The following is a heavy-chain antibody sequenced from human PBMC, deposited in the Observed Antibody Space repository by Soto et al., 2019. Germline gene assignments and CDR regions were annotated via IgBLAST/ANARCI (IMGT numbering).Heavy chain of an antibody. CDR1: GYSFTSYW. D-gene: IGHD5-18*01. CDR3: ARLRGGIQLWPFDAFDI. Sequence: GESLKISCRGSGYSFTSYWIGWVRQMPGKGLEWMGIIYPGDSDTRYSPSFQGQVTISADKSISTAYLQWSSLKASDTAMYYCARLRGGIQLWPFDAFDIWGQGTMVTVSS. J-gene: IGHJ3*02. CDR2: IYPGDSDT. V-gene: IGHV5-51*01.